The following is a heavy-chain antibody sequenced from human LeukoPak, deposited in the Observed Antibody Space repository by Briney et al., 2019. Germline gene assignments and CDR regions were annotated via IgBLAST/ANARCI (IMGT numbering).Heavy chain of an antibody. V-gene: IGHV3-23*01. D-gene: IGHD1-26*01. CDR3: ARQMGSYSGTYAIDY. CDR2: ISGSGGST. CDR1: GFTFSSYG. Sequence: GGSLRLSCAASGFTFSSYGMSWVRQAPGKGLEWVSAISGSGGSTYYADSVKGRFTISRDNSKNTLYLQMNSLRAEDTAVYYCARQMGSYSGTYAIDYWGQGTLLTVSS. J-gene: IGHJ4*02.